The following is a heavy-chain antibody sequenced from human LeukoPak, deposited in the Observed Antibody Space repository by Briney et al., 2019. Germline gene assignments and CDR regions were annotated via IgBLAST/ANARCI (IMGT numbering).Heavy chain of an antibody. CDR3: ARDPLWPGPFDY. D-gene: IGHD2/OR15-2a*01. CDR2: ISYDGSNK. CDR1: GFTFSSHA. J-gene: IGHJ4*02. Sequence: LPGGSLRLSCAASGFTFSSHAMPWVRQAPGKGLEWVAVISYDGSNKYYADSVKGRFTISRDNSKNTLYLQMNSLRAEDTAVYYCARDPLWPGPFDYWGQGTLVTVSS. V-gene: IGHV3-30*04.